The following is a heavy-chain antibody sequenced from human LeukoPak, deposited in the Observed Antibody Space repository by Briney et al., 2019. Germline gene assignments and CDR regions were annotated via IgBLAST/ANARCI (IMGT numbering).Heavy chain of an antibody. D-gene: IGHD3-3*01. CDR3: AKRFWGPTQHFDY. J-gene: IGHJ4*02. V-gene: IGHV3-7*03. Sequence: GGSLRLSCAASGFTFSSYWMSWVRQAPGKGLEWVANIKQDGSEKYYVDSVKGRFTISRDNAKNSLYLQMNSLRAEDTAVYYCAKRFWGPTQHFDYWGQGTLVTVSS. CDR1: GFTFSSYW. CDR2: IKQDGSEK.